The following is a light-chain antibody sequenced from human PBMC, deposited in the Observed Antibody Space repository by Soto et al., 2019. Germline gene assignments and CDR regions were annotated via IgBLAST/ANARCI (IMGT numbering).Light chain of an antibody. Sequence: LTQPPSVSVAPGQTARITCGGNNIGGKSVHWYQQKPGQAPVLVVYDDSDRPSGIPDRFSGSNSGDTATLTIRRVEAGDEADYYCHVWDSSSDHYVFGTGTKVTVL. CDR1: NIGGKS. CDR2: DDS. V-gene: IGLV3-21*02. J-gene: IGLJ1*01. CDR3: HVWDSSSDHYV.